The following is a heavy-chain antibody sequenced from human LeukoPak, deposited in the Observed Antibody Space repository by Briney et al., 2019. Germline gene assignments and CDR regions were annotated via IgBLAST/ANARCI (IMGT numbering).Heavy chain of an antibody. V-gene: IGHV3-7*05. CDR1: GFTFSNYW. CDR3: ASWGLYDFWSGYSHYYFDY. CDR2: IKQDGSEK. D-gene: IGHD3-3*01. Sequence: GGSLRLSCAASGFTFSNYWMSWVRQAPGKGLEWVANIKQDGSEKYYVDSVKGRFTISRDNAKNSLYLQMNSLRAEDTAVYYCASWGLYDFWSGYSHYYFDYWGQGTLVTVSS. J-gene: IGHJ4*02.